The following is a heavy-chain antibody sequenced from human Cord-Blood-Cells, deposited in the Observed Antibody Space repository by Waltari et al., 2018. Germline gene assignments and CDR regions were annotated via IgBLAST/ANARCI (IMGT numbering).Heavy chain of an antibody. CDR2: INHSGNT. D-gene: IGHD2-2*01. CDR1: GGSFSGYY. V-gene: IGHV4-34*01. Sequence: QVQLQQWGAGLLKPSETLSLTCAVYGGSFSGYYWSWIRQPPGKGLEWIGEINHSGNTNYNPSLKSRVTISVDTSKNQFSLKLSSVTAADTAVYYCARGYCSSTSCYYYYYYGMDVWGQGTTVTVSS. J-gene: IGHJ6*02. CDR3: ARGYCSSTSCYYYYYYGMDV.